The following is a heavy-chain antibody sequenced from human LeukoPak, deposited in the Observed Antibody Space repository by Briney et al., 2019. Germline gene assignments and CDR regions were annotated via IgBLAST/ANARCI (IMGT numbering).Heavy chain of an antibody. CDR3: ARGTMVRGVIILKKYYYYYMVV. CDR2: INHSGST. D-gene: IGHD3-10*01. CDR1: GGSFSGYY. Sequence: SETLSLTCAVYGGSFSGYYWSWIRQPPGKGLEWIGEINHSGSTNYNPSPKSRVTISVDTSKNQFSLKLSSVTAADTAVYYCARGTMVRGVIILKKYYYYYMVVWGKGTTVTVSS. J-gene: IGHJ6*03. V-gene: IGHV4-34*01.